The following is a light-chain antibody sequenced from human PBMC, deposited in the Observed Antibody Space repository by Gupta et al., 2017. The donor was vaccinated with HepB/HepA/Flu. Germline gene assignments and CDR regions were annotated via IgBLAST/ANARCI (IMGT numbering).Light chain of an antibody. CDR1: SGHINYA. CDR2: LSSDGSH. Sequence: QAVLTQSPSASASPGASVKLTCTPSSGHINYAIAWHQQQPEKGPRFLMKLSSDGSHSRGDGIPDRFSGSSSGTERYLTISSLQSEDEADYYCQTWGTGIQVFGGGTKLTVL. V-gene: IGLV4-69*01. CDR3: QTWGTGIQV. J-gene: IGLJ2*01.